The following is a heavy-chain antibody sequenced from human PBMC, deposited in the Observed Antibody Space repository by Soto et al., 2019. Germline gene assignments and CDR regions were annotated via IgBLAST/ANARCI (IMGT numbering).Heavy chain of an antibody. V-gene: IGHV4-4*02. D-gene: IGHD3-22*01. CDR1: GGSISSSNW. J-gene: IGHJ3*02. CDR2: IYHSGST. Sequence: QVQLQESGTGLVKPSGTLSLTCAVSGGSISSSNWWSWVRQPPGKGLEWIGEIYHSGSTNYNPSLNSRVTISVDKSKNQFSLKLSSVTAADTAVYYCARDRSDDSSGYYYDAFDIWGQGTMVTVSS. CDR3: ARDRSDDSSGYYYDAFDI.